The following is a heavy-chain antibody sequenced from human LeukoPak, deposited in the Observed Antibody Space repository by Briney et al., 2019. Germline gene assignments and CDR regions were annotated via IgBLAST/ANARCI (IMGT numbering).Heavy chain of an antibody. CDR1: GGSISSYY. Sequence: NPSETLSLTCTVSGGSISSYYWSWIRQPPGKGLEWIGYIYYSGSTNYNPSLKSRVTISVDTSKNQFSLKLSSVTAADTAVYYCARLMAFYDFWSGYPRDYYYYGMDVWGQGTTVTVSS. CDR2: IYYSGST. CDR3: ARLMAFYDFWSGYPRDYYYYGMDV. D-gene: IGHD3-3*01. J-gene: IGHJ6*02. V-gene: IGHV4-59*08.